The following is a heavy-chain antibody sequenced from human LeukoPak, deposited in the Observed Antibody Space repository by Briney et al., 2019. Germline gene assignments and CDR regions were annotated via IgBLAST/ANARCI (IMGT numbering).Heavy chain of an antibody. Sequence: ASVKVSCKTSGYTFTSYYMHWVRQAPGQGLEWMGIINPSGGSTSYAQKFQGRVTMTRDMSTSTDYMELSSLRSEDTAVYYCARDNSVEDTAWWFDPWGQGTLVTVSS. V-gene: IGHV1-46*01. CDR2: INPSGGST. CDR1: GYTFTSYY. J-gene: IGHJ5*02. D-gene: IGHD4-23*01. CDR3: ARDNSVEDTAWWFDP.